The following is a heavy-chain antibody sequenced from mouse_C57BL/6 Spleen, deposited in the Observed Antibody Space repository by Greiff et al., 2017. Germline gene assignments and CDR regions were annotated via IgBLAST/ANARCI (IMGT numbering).Heavy chain of an antibody. D-gene: IGHD1-1*01. J-gene: IGHJ2*01. Sequence: VQLKESGGGLVKPGGSLKLSCAASGFTFSSYAMSWVRQTPEKRLEWVATISDGGSYTYYPDNVKGRFTISRDNAKNNLYLQMSHLKSEDTAMYYCAREVYGYFDYWGQGTTLTVSS. CDR1: GFTFSSYA. V-gene: IGHV5-4*01. CDR2: ISDGGSYT. CDR3: AREVYGYFDY.